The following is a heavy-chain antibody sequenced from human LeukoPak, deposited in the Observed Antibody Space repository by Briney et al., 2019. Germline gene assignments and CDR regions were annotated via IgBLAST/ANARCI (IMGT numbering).Heavy chain of an antibody. CDR3: ARGEGSSSMFDY. CDR2: IYYSGST. V-gene: IGHV4-59*12. J-gene: IGHJ4*02. CDR1: GGSISSYY. Sequence: PSETLSLTCTVSGGSISSYYWSWIRQPPGKGLEWIGYIYYSGSTNYNPSLKSRVTISVDTSKNQFSLKLSSVTAADTAVYYCARGEGSSSMFDYWGQGTLVTVSS. D-gene: IGHD6-6*01.